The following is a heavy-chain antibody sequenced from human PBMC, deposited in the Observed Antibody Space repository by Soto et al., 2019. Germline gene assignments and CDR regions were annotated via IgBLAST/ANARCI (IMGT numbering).Heavy chain of an antibody. CDR3: ARGHCSSTSCPDFYYYYYYGMDV. Sequence: SVKLSCKASGCTFSSYAISWLRQAPRQGLEWMGGIIPIFGTANYAQKFQGRVTITADESTSTAYMELSSLRSEDTAVYYCARGHCSSTSCPDFYYYYYYGMDVWGQGTTVTVSS. J-gene: IGHJ6*02. CDR2: IIPIFGTA. D-gene: IGHD2-2*01. V-gene: IGHV1-69*13. CDR1: GCTFSSYA.